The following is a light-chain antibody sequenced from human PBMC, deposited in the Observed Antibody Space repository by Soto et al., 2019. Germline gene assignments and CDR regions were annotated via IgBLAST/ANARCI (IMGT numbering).Light chain of an antibody. Sequence: SALTQPASVSGSPGQSITISCTGTSSDIGAYNYVSWYQQHPGKAPKLIIFEVSNRPSGVSNRFSGSKSGNTASLTISGLQPEDEADYHCSSYTGGNTYWIFGGGTKLTVL. CDR2: EVS. CDR3: SSYTGGNTYWI. CDR1: SSDIGAYNY. J-gene: IGLJ3*02. V-gene: IGLV2-14*01.